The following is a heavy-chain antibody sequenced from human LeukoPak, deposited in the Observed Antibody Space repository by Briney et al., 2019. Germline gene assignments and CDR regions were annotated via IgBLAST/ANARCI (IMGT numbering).Heavy chain of an antibody. CDR2: INPNSGGT. J-gene: IGHJ3*02. V-gene: IGHV1-2*02. CDR3: ARRRYNWNDVAFDI. D-gene: IGHD1-1*01. CDR1: GYTFTVYY. Sequence: GASVRVSCMASGYTFTVYYMHWVRQAPGEGGEWMGLINPNSGGTNYAQKFQGMVTITSDTSISTSYMELSRLRFDDTAVYYCARRRYNWNDVAFDIWGQGTMVTVSS.